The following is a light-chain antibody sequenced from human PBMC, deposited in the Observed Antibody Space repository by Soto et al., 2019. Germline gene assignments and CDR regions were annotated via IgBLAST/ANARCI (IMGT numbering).Light chain of an antibody. CDR2: DDN. V-gene: IGLV1-51*01. J-gene: IGLJ1*01. Sequence: VLTQPPSVSAAPGQKVTISCSGSSSSIGGNSVSWYQQLPGTAPKLLIYDDNKRPSGIPDRFSGSKSGTSATLGITGFQTGDEADYYCGSWDSSLSAYVFGTGTKVTVL. CDR1: SSSIGGNS. CDR3: GSWDSSLSAYV.